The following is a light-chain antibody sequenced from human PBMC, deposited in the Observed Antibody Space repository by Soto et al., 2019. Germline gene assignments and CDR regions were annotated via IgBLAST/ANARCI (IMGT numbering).Light chain of an antibody. J-gene: IGLJ2*01. V-gene: IGLV2-14*01. CDR3: SSYTASSTLV. CDR1: STDVGSYND. CDR2: EVS. Sequence: QSALTQPASVSGSPGQSITISCTGSSTDVGSYNDASWYQQHPGKAPKLMIYEVSYRPSGVSNRFSGSKSGNTASLTISGLQAEDEADYYCSSYTASSTLVFGGGTQVTVL.